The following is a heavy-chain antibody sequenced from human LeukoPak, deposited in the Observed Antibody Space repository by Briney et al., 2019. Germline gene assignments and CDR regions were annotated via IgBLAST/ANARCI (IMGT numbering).Heavy chain of an antibody. D-gene: IGHD3-22*01. Sequence: ASVKVSCKASGYTFTGYYMHWVRQAPGQGLEWMGWIHPNTGGTSYAQKFQGRVTMTRDTSIGTAYMELSSLGSDDTAVYYCARDLDSGASLGDWGQGTLVTVSS. J-gene: IGHJ4*02. V-gene: IGHV1-2*02. CDR1: GYTFTGYY. CDR3: ARDLDSGASLGD. CDR2: IHPNTGGT.